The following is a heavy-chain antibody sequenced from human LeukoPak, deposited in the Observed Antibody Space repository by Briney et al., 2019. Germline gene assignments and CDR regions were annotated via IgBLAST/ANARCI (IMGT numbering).Heavy chain of an antibody. D-gene: IGHD5-24*01. Sequence: SETLSLTCTVSGGSISSYYWSWIRQPPGKGLEWIGYSYYSGSTTYNPSLKSRVTISVDTSKNQFSLKLNSVTATDTAVYYCARGRDGYNIDYWGQGILVTASS. V-gene: IGHV4-59*12. J-gene: IGHJ4*02. CDR2: SYYSGST. CDR1: GGSISSYY. CDR3: ARGRDGYNIDY.